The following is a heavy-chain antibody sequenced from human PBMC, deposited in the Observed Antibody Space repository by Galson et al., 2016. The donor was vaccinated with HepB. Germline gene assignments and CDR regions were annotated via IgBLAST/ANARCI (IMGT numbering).Heavy chain of an antibody. CDR3: ARDFRFYYFDY. CDR2: ISAGNGYT. Sequence: SVKVPCKASGYTFTTYAIHWVRQAPGQGLEWMGWISAGNGYTKYSQRFQGRVTFTTDTSATTAYMELSSLRSEDTAVYFCARDFRFYYFDYWGQGTLVTVSS. V-gene: IGHV1-3*01. D-gene: IGHD1-14*01. CDR1: GYTFTTYA. J-gene: IGHJ4*02.